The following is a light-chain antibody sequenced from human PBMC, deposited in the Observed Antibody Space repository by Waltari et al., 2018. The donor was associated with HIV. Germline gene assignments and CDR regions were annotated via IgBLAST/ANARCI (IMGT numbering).Light chain of an antibody. Sequence: QSVLTQPPSTSGTPGQGVTISCSGSSSNIGRNYVYWYLNPPGTTPTLLIYRSDLRASGLPDRFAASNAGASASLAISGLQSEVDAVYYCAAWDHGLTGPNWVFGGGTRLTVL. V-gene: IGLV1-47*01. J-gene: IGLJ3*02. CDR2: RSD. CDR3: AAWDHGLTGPNWV. CDR1: SSNIGRNY.